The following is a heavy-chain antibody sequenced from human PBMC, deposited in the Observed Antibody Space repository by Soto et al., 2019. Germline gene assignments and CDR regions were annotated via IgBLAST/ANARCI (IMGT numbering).Heavy chain of an antibody. CDR1: GGTFSSYA. D-gene: IGHD3-22*01. CDR2: IIPIFGTA. Sequence: SVKVSCKASGGTFSSYAISWVRQAPGQGLEWMGGIIPIFGTANYAQKFQGRVTITADESTSTAYMELSSLRSEDTAVYYCARVYYSSGYYYPGGSFDIWGQGTMVTVS. V-gene: IGHV1-69*13. CDR3: ARVYYSSGYYYPGGSFDI. J-gene: IGHJ3*02.